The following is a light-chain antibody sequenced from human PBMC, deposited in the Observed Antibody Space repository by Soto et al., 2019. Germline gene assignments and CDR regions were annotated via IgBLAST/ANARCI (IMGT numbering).Light chain of an antibody. CDR3: LLSYNGPYV. V-gene: IGLV7-46*01. Sequence: QAVVTQELSLTVSAGGTVTLTCGSSTGAATNGHNPYWLQHKPAQAPRTLIYDTTNRHSWTPARFSGSLLEGKAALTLSGAQPEDEAEYYCLLSYNGPYVFGTGTKVTV. CDR1: TGAATNGHN. CDR2: DTT. J-gene: IGLJ1*01.